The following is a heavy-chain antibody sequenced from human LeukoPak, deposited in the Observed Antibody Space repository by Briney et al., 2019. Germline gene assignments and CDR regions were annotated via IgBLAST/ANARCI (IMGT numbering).Heavy chain of an antibody. CDR3: ARADYYHYGMDV. CDR1: GGSVSSGNYY. J-gene: IGHJ6*04. Sequence: SETLSLTCSVSGGSVSSGNYYWSWIRQSPGKGLEWIGYIYYSGSTNYNPSLKSRVTISVDTLKNQFSLKLRSMTAADTAVYYCARADYYHYGMDVWGKGTTVTVSS. CDR2: IYYSGST. V-gene: IGHV4-61*01.